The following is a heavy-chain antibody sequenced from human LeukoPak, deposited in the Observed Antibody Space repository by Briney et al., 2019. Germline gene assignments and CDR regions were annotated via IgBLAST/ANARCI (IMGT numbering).Heavy chain of an antibody. CDR1: GYTFTDNY. CDR3: ARYTSSYDALDI. J-gene: IGHJ3*02. CDR2: INPNNGGT. V-gene: IGHV1-2*02. D-gene: IGHD6-13*01. Sequence: ASVKVPCKASGYTFTDNYMHLVRQAPGQGLEWMGWINPNNGGTHYAQKFQGRVTLTRDTSISTAYMELGRLRSDATALYYCARYTSSYDALDIWGQGTMVTVSS.